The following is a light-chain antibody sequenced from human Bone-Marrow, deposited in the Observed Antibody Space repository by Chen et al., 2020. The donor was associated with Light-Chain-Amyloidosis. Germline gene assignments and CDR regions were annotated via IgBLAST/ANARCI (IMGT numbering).Light chain of an antibody. J-gene: IGKJ4*01. CDR1: QSVSSN. CDR3: QQYINWPPL. CDR2: DAS. Sequence: EIMMTQSPATLSVSPGERATLSCRASQSVSSNLAWYQQKPGQAPRLLIYDASTRATGIPARFSGSGSGTEFTLTISSLQSEDFAVYYCQQYINWPPLFGGGTKVEIK. V-gene: IGKV3-15*01.